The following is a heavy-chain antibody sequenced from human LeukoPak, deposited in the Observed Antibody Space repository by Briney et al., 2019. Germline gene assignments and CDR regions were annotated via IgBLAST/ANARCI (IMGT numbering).Heavy chain of an antibody. V-gene: IGHV4-4*07. CDR2: IYTSGST. D-gene: IGHD2-15*01. J-gene: IGHJ5*02. CDR1: GGSISSYY. CDR3: ASGPGRPCSGGSCPNWFDP. Sequence: SETLSLTCTVSGGSISSYYWSWIRQPAGKGLEWIGRIYTSGSTNYNPSLKSRVTISVDTSKNQFSLKLRSVTAADTAVYYCASGPGRPCSGGSCPNWFDPWGQGTLVTVSS.